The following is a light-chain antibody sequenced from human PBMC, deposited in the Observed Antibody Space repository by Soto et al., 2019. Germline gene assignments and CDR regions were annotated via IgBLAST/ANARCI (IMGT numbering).Light chain of an antibody. CDR3: QQYNNWPTWT. CDR2: GAS. Sequence: IVMTQSPATLSVSPGERATLSRRASQSVSSNLAWYQQKPGQAHRLIVYGASTRATGIPARFSGSGSGTEFTLTISSLQSEDFAVYYCQQYNNWPTWTFGQGTKVDIK. CDR1: QSVSSN. J-gene: IGKJ1*01. V-gene: IGKV3-15*01.